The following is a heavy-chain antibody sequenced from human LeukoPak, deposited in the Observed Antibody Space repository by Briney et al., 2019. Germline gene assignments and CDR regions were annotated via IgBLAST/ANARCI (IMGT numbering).Heavy chain of an antibody. V-gene: IGHV4-4*02. J-gene: IGHJ4*02. CDR3: ASTVTTDFDY. Sequence: SETLSLTCAVSGGSISSSNSWSWVRPPPGKGLGWSGVIYHSGSTNYNPSLKSRVTISVDKSKTPFSLKLSSVIAADTAVYYCASTVTTDFDYWGQGTLVTVSS. CDR2: IYHSGST. D-gene: IGHD4-17*01. CDR1: GGSISSSNS.